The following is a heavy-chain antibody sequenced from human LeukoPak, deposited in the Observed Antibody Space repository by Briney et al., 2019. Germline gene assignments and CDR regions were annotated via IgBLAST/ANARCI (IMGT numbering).Heavy chain of an antibody. V-gene: IGHV4-59*13. J-gene: IGHJ6*03. CDR1: GGSIRSYY. CDR2: MYYSGST. D-gene: IGHD5-18*01. Sequence: PSETLSLTCTVSGGSIRSYYWSWLRQPPGKGLEWIGYMYYSGSTSYNPSLRSRVTISVDTSKNQFSLKLSSVTAADTAVYYCASGAYSFYYMDVWGKGTTVTISS. CDR3: ASGAYSFYYMDV.